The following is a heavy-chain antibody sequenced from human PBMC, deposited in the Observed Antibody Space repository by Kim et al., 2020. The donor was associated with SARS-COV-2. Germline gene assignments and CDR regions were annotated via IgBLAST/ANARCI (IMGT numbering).Heavy chain of an antibody. J-gene: IGHJ4*02. Sequence: YYADSVKGRFTISRDNSKNTLYLQMSSLRAEDTAVYYCVKDLVLELTGAYWGQGTLVTVSS. V-gene: IGHV3-64D*06. D-gene: IGHD1-7*01. CDR3: VKDLVLELTGAY.